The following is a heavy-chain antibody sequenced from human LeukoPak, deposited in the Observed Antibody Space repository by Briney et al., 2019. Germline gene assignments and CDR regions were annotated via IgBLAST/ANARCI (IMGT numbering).Heavy chain of an antibody. J-gene: IGHJ2*01. V-gene: IGHV4-59*04. CDR2: IYYSGST. D-gene: IGHD3-22*01. CDR3: ANDYYDSSGYWYFDL. Sequence: PSETLSLTCTVSGGSISSYYWSWIRQPPGKGLEWIGYIYYSGSTYYNPSLKSRVTISVDTSKNQFSLKLSSVTAADTAVYYCANDYYDSSGYWYFDLWGRGTLVTVSS. CDR1: GGSISSYY.